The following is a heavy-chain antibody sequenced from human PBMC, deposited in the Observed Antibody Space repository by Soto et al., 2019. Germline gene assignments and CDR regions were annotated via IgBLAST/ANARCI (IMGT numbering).Heavy chain of an antibody. CDR1: GGSVISGSYY. V-gene: IGHV4-61*01. CDR3: ARAGGIYDFWSGYHRHPDYYYDYGMDV. D-gene: IGHD3-3*01. Sequence: TLSLTCTVSGGSVISGSYYWSWIRQPPGKGLEGIGYIDSSGRTNYNPSLHSRVTIAVDTSKNQFSLSLSSVTAANTAVYYCARAGGIYDFWSGYHRHPDYYYDYGMDVCGQGTPVTVSS. CDR2: IDSSGRT. J-gene: IGHJ6*02.